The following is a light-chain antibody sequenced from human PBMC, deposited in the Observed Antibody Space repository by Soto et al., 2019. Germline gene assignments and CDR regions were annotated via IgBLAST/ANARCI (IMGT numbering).Light chain of an antibody. V-gene: IGKV1-39*01. CDR3: QRSYSTPRT. CDR2: AAS. Sequence: DIQMTQSPSSLSASVGDRVTITCRASQSISNYLNWYQQKPGKAPKLLMFAASSLQSGVPSRFSGDGSGTDFTLPISSLQPEDFATYYCQRSYSTPRTFGQGTKVEIK. J-gene: IGKJ1*01. CDR1: QSISNY.